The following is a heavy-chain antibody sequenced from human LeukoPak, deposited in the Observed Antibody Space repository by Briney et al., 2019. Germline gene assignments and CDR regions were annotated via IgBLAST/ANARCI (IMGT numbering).Heavy chain of an antibody. D-gene: IGHD3-22*01. J-gene: IGHJ6*03. CDR2: IYSGGST. CDR1: GFTVSSNY. Sequence: GGSLRLSCAASGFTVSSNYMSWVRQAPGKGLEWVSVIYSGGSTYYADSVKGRFTISRDNAKNSLYLQMNSLRAEDTAVYYCARDRGYYDSSGYYHYYYYMDVWGKGTTVTISS. V-gene: IGHV3-53*01. CDR3: ARDRGYYDSSGYYHYYYYMDV.